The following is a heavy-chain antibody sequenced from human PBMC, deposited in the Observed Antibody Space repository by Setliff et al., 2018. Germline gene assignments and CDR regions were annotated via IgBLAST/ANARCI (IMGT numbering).Heavy chain of an antibody. J-gene: IGHJ4*02. D-gene: IGHD2-21*02. Sequence: ASVKVSCKTSGYTFNTYGISWVRQAPGQGLEWMGWISCYNGDRRYAQSLQGRVTVTTDTSTNTVYMELRCLRSDDTALYYCARVRPCGADCSTGVGGPFDFDFWGQGTLVTVSS. CDR2: ISCYNGDR. CDR3: ARVRPCGADCSTGVGGPFDFDF. V-gene: IGHV1-18*01. CDR1: GYTFNTYG.